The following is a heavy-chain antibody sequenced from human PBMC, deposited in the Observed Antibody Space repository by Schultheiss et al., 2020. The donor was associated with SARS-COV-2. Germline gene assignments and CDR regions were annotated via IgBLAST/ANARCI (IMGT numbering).Heavy chain of an antibody. Sequence: GGSLRLSCAASGFTFSSYAMHWVRQAPGKGLEWVSSISSSSSYIYYADSVKGRFTISRDNAKNSLYLQMNSLRAEDTAVYYCAKDRPTPRYFDYWGQGTLVTVSS. CDR3: AKDRPTPRYFDY. D-gene: IGHD2-15*01. CDR2: ISSSSSYI. V-gene: IGHV3-21*01. CDR1: GFTFSSYA. J-gene: IGHJ4*02.